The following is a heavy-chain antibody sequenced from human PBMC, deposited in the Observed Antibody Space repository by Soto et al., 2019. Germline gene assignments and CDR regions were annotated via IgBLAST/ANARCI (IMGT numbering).Heavy chain of an antibody. V-gene: IGHV3-23*01. CDR2: ISGSGGST. D-gene: IGHD3-16*02. Sequence: PGGSLILSCAASGFTFSSYSMSWVRQAPGKGLEWVSAISGSGGSTYYADSVKGRFTISRDNSKNTLYLQMNSLRAEDTAVYYCAKGVRGLHLGELSFAQWYYFDYWGQGTLVTVSS. CDR1: GFTFSSYS. J-gene: IGHJ4*02. CDR3: AKGVRGLHLGELSFAQWYYFDY.